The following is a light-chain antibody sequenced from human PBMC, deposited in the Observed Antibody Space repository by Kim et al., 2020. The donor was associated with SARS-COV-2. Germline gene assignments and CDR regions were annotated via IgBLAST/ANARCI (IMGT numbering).Light chain of an antibody. CDR1: SDIDRD. Sequence: VPRRNRATLSCRASSDIDRDVAWYQQETGPPPRPPIFDSTTRAPCFPDRFSGSGAGTDFSLTINSLQSEDVAISFWQHYHQLPPWTFGRGPKLEI. CDR3: QHYHQLPPWT. J-gene: IGKJ1*01. CDR2: DST. V-gene: IGKV3-15*01.